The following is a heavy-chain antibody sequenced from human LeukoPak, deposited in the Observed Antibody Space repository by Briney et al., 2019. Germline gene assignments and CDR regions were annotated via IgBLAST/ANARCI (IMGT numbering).Heavy chain of an antibody. CDR1: GFTFSSYW. J-gene: IGHJ4*02. CDR3: ARVSKTYSYGYLNDY. V-gene: IGHV3-7*01. Sequence: GGSLRLSCAASGFTFSSYWMSWVRQAPGKGLEWVANIKQDGSEKYYVDSVKGRFTISRDNAKNSLYLQMNSLRAEDTAVYYCARVSKTYSYGYLNDYWGQGTLVTVSS. D-gene: IGHD5-18*01. CDR2: IKQDGSEK.